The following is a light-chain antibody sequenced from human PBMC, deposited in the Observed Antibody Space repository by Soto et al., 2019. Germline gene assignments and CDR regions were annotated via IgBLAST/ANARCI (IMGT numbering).Light chain of an antibody. Sequence: QSVLTQPPSVSGAPGQTVTISCTGGSSNIGALFDVHWYQQLPGAAPKLLIYGNINRPSGVPDRFSGSKSGTSASLAITGIRAEDEDDYYCQSYDSSLGGSVFGTGTKLTVL. CDR3: QSYDSSLGGSV. V-gene: IGLV1-40*01. J-gene: IGLJ1*01. CDR1: SSNIGALFD. CDR2: GNI.